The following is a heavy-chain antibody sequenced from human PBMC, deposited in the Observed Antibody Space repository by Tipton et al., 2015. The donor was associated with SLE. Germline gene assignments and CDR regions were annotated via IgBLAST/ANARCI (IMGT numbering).Heavy chain of an antibody. Sequence: SLRLSCAASGFTFTTFGMNWFRQAPGKGLEWVSYISSSSATTYYADSVKGRFTISRDNAKNLLFLQMDSLRVEDTAIYYCARVTPGSWNLDYWGQGTLVTVSS. J-gene: IGHJ4*02. CDR2: ISSSSATT. V-gene: IGHV3-48*01. CDR1: GFTFTTFG. CDR3: ARVTPGSWNLDY. D-gene: IGHD1-1*01.